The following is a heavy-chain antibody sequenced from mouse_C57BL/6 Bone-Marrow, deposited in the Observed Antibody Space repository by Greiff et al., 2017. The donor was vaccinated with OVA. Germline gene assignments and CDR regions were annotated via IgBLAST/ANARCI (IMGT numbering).Heavy chain of an antibody. J-gene: IGHJ3*01. Sequence: EVHLVESGGGLVKPGGSLKLSCAASGFTFSDYGMHWVRQAPEKGLEWVAYISSGSSTIYYADTVTGRCTISRDNAKNTLFLQMTSLMSEDTAMYYCARQIYDGYSPWFADWGQGTLVTVAA. CDR2: ISSGSSTI. CDR1: GFTFSDYG. V-gene: IGHV5-17*01. CDR3: ARQIYDGYSPWFAD. D-gene: IGHD2-3*01.